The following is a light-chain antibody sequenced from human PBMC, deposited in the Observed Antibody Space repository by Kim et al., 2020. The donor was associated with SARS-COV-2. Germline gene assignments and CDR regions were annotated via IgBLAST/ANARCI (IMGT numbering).Light chain of an antibody. CDR2: EVS. V-gene: IGLV2-18*02. Sequence: QSALTQPPSVSGSPGQSVTISCTGTSSDVGSYNGVSWYQQPPGTAPKLIIYEVSTRPSGVPDRFSGSKSGNTASLIISGLQAEDEADYYCSSFTRSNTYVFGTGTKVTIL. CDR1: SSDVGSYNG. J-gene: IGLJ1*01. CDR3: SSFTRSNTYV.